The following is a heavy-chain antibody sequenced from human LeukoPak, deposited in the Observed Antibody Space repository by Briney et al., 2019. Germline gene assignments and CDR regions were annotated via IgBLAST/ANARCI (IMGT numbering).Heavy chain of an antibody. J-gene: IGHJ1*01. CDR1: VGTFSSYA. Sequence: SVNVSCKASVGTFSSYAISGVRQAPGQRLEWIGGIIPIFGTANYAQKFQGRVTITADESTSTAYIELSSLRSEDTAVYYCARSLTYCGGDCYGFQHWGQGTLVTVSS. D-gene: IGHD2-21*02. V-gene: IGHV1-69*13. CDR3: ARSLTYCGGDCYGFQH. CDR2: IIPIFGTA.